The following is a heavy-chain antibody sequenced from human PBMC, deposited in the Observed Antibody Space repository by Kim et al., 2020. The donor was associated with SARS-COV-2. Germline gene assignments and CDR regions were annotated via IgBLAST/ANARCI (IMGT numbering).Heavy chain of an antibody. CDR2: T. V-gene: IGHV3-72*01. CDR3: GREGDRSVYFGF. J-gene: IGHJ4*02. Sequence: TLSAASVKGRFTISRDYSQNSLSLQMNSLTTEDTAIYYCGREGDRSVYFGFWDQGTLVTVSS. D-gene: IGHD2-21*02.